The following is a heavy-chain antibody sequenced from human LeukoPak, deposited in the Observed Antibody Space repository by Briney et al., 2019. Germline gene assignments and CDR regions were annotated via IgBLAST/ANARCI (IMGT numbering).Heavy chain of an antibody. D-gene: IGHD1-1*01. V-gene: IGHV1-8*01. CDR3: AQLERVDDAFDI. Sequence: ASVKVSCKASGYTFTSYDINWVRQAPGQGLEWMGWMNPNSGNTGYAQKFQGRVTMTRNTSISTAYMELSSLRSEDTAVYYCAQLERVDDAFDIWGQGTMVTVSS. CDR1: GYTFTSYD. CDR2: MNPNSGNT. J-gene: IGHJ3*02.